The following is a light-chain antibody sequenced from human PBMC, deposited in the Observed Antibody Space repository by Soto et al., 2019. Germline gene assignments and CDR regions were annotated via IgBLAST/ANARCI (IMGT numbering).Light chain of an antibody. CDR2: DVS. J-gene: IGLJ1*01. V-gene: IGLV2-14*03. CDR3: GTWDSSLSAYV. CDR1: SADIGAFNY. Sequence: QSALTQPASVSGSPGQSITISCAGTSADIGAFNYVSWYQHHPGKAPKLLIYDVSDRPSGVSTRFSASKSANTASLTISGLQADDEADYYCGTWDSSLSAYVFGTGTKVTVL.